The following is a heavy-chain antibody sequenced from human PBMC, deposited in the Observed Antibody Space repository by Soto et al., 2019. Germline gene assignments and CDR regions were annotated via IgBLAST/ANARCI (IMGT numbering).Heavy chain of an antibody. CDR3: ARAPKVSGSSQTRPDF. D-gene: IGHD6-6*01. Sequence: SETLSLTCSLYSGSFSGYYWSWIRQPPGKGLEWIGEISQSGNTNYSPSLKRRVSISIDTSKKQFCLNLACVSAADTAVYYCARAPKVSGSSQTRPDFWGQGTLVTVSS. CDR2: ISQSGNT. J-gene: IGHJ4*02. CDR1: SGSFSGYY. V-gene: IGHV4-34*01.